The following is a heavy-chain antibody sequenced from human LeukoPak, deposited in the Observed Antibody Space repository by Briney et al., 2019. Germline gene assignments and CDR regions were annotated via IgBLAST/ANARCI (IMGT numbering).Heavy chain of an antibody. D-gene: IGHD2-15*01. Sequence: GASLRLSSAASGFTFSSDAMSWVRQAPGKGLEWVSAISGSGGSTYYADSVKGRFTISRDNTKNALYLQMNSLRAEDTAVYYRAKTYHSGSSCGWGQGALVTVS. J-gene: IGHJ1*01. CDR1: GFTFSSDA. CDR2: ISGSGGST. CDR3: AKTYHSGSSCG. V-gene: IGHV3-23*01.